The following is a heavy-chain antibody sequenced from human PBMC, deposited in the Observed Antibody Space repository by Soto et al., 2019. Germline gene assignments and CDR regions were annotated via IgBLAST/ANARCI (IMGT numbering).Heavy chain of an antibody. Sequence: QVQLVESGGGVVQPGRSLRLSCAASGFTFKSYGIHWVRQAPGKGLEWVAVISFDGSNKYYADSVKGRFTSSRDNSKNTLYLQRNSLRFEDTSVYYCAKGGVWDSSSSGGMDYWGQGTLVTVSS. J-gene: IGHJ4*02. CDR1: GFTFKSYG. CDR3: AKGGVWDSSSSGGMDY. CDR2: ISFDGSNK. V-gene: IGHV3-30*18. D-gene: IGHD6-6*01.